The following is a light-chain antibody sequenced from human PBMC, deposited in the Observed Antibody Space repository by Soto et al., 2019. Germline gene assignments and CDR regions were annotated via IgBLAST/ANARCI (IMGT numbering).Light chain of an antibody. Sequence: IHLTQAPSSVSASVGDRGTITCRASQGISSYLAWYQQKPGKAPKLLIQAASTLQSGIPSRFSGSGSGTDFTLTISSLQPEDFATYYCQQLNSYPITFGQGTRLEIK. J-gene: IGKJ5*01. CDR1: QGISSY. CDR3: QQLNSYPIT. CDR2: AAS. V-gene: IGKV1-9*01.